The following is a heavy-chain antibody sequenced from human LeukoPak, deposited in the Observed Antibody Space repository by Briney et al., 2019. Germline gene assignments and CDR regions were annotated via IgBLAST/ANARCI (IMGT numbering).Heavy chain of an antibody. CDR1: GFTFSSYG. V-gene: IGHV3-33*08. CDR3: AGSYYNVFDY. D-gene: IGHD3-10*01. J-gene: IGHJ4*02. CDR2: IWYDGSNK. Sequence: GESLKISCAASGFTFSSYGMHWVRQAPGKGLEWVAVIWYDGSNKYYADSVKGRFTISRDNSKNTLYLQMNSLRAEDTAVYYCAGSYYNVFDYWGQGTLVTVSS.